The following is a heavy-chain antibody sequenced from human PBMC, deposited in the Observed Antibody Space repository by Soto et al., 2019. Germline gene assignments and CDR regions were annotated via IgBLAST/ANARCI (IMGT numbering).Heavy chain of an antibody. CDR1: GFTFTNYA. J-gene: IGHJ5*02. D-gene: IGHD6-25*01. Sequence: PGGSLRLSCLASGFTFTNYAMSWSRQAPGKGLEWVSGISGRGGSTYYADSVKGRFIISRDTSKNTVYLEMDSLGVEDTAVYYCAKDVSGSKDWFDPWGQGTRVTVPQ. V-gene: IGHV3-23*01. CDR2: ISGRGGST. CDR3: AKDVSGSKDWFDP.